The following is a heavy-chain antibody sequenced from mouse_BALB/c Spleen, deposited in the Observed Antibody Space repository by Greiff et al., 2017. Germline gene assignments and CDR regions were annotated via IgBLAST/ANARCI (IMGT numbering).Heavy chain of an antibody. J-gene: IGHJ3*01. D-gene: IGHD1-1*01. CDR3: ARDGYYDGGPWFAY. CDR2: ISDGGSYT. Sequence: EVKVEESGGGLVKPGGSLKLSCAASGFTFSDYYMYWVRQTPEKRLEWVATISDGGSYTYYPDSVKGRFTISRDNAKNNLYLQMSSLKSEDTAMYYCARDGYYDGGPWFAYWGQGTLVTVSA. CDR1: GFTFSDYY. V-gene: IGHV5-4*02.